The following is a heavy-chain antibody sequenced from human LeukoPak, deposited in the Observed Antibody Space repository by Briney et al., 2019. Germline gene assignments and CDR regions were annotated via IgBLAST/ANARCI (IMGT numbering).Heavy chain of an antibody. V-gene: IGHV3-23*01. CDR1: GFDLTRHA. D-gene: IGHD6-6*01. CDR3: ARIGYSSSSFDY. Sequence: EPGGSLRLSCAASGFDLTRHAMSWVRQTPGKGLEWVSDIRSDSFTTTYADSVKGRFTISRDNSKKTLYLQMNSLRAEDTAFYYCARIGYSSSSFDYWGQGTLVTVSS. J-gene: IGHJ4*02. CDR2: IRSDSFTT.